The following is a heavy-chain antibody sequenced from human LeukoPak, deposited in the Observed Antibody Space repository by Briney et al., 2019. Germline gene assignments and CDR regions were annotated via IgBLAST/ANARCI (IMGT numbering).Heavy chain of an antibody. D-gene: IGHD2-21*01. CDR3: ARDFAYSGPFDF. CDR1: GGTFSSYA. V-gene: IGHV1-69*05. CDR2: IIPIFVTA. J-gene: IGHJ4*02. Sequence: SVKVSCKASGGTFSSYAISWVRQAPGQGLEWMGRIIPIFVTANYAQKFQGRVTITTDESTSTAYMELSSLRSEDTAVYYCARDFAYSGPFDFWGQGTRVTVSS.